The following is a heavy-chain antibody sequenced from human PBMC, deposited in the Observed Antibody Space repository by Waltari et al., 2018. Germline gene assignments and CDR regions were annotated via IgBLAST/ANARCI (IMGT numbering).Heavy chain of an antibody. J-gene: IGHJ3*02. CDR1: GYSFTTYW. CDR2: ISPGDPHT. V-gene: IGHV5-51*01. CDR3: ARPRENAYTYEAFDI. Sequence: EVQLVQSGAEVKKPGESLKISCKGSGYSFTTYWIAWVRQMPGKGLEWLGIISPGDPHTSYSPSFQGQVTIAADKSINTAYLQWSSLKASDTAMYYCARPRENAYTYEAFDIWGQGTMVTVSS. D-gene: IGHD2-2*01.